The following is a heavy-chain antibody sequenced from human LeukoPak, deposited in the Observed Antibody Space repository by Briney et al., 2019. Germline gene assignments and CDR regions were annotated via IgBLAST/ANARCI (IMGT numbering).Heavy chain of an antibody. CDR2: INQDGSEK. J-gene: IGHJ4*02. V-gene: IGHV3-7*01. D-gene: IGHD2-2*01. CDR1: GFSLSSYW. CDR3: AREGVVVPGGDYFDY. Sequence: GGSLRLSSAASGFSLSSYWMSWVRQAPGKGLEWVANINQDGSEKSYVDSVKGRFTIARDNAKNSLSLQMNSLRAEDTAVYYCAREGVVVPGGDYFDYWGQGALVTVSS.